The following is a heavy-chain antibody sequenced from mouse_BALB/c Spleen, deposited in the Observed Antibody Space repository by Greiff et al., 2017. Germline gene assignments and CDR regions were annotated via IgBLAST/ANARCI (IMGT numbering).Heavy chain of an antibody. Sequence: EVKLMESGGGLVKPGGSLKLSCAASGFTFSSYAMSWVRQTPEKRLEWVASISSGGSTYYPDSVKGRFTISRDNARNILYLQMSSLRSEDTAMYYCARNGYYVHWYFDVWGAGTTVTVSS. J-gene: IGHJ1*01. CDR3: ARNGYYVHWYFDV. V-gene: IGHV5-6-5*01. CDR1: GFTFSSYA. D-gene: IGHD2-3*01. CDR2: ISSGGST.